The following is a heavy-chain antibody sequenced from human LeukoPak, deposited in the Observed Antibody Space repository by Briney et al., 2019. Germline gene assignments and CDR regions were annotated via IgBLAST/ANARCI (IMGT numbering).Heavy chain of an antibody. V-gene: IGHV1-69*05. CDR2: IIPIFGTA. J-gene: IGHJ4*02. CDR1: GGTFSSYA. Sequence: GASVKVSCKASGGTFSSYAISWVRQAPGQGLEWMGGIIPIFGTANYAQKFQGRVTITTDESTSTAYMELSSLRSEDTAVNYCAAGRGYSYGSPDYWGQRTLVTVSS. D-gene: IGHD5-18*01. CDR3: AAGRGYSYGSPDY.